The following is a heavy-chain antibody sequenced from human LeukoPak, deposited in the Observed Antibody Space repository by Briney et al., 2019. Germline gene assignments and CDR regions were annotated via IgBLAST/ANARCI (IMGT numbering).Heavy chain of an antibody. CDR2: IYYSGST. V-gene: IGHV4-30-4*08. J-gene: IGHJ4*02. CDR3: ARYYDFWSGSDY. D-gene: IGHD3-3*01. Sequence: KPSETLSLTCTVSGGSISSGDYYWSWIRQPPGKGLEWIGYIYYSGSTYYNPSLKSRVTISVDTSKNQFSLKLSSVIAADTAVYYCARYYDFWSGSDYWGQGTLVTVSS. CDR1: GGSISSGDYY.